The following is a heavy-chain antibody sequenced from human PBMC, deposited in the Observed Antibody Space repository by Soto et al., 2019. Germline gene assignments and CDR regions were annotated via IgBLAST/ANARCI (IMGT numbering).Heavy chain of an antibody. CDR3: ARDYYVAKRGFILFDP. Sequence: EVQLVESGGGLVQPGGSLRLSCAASGFTFSSYSMNWVRQAPGKGLEWVSYISSSSSTIYYAGSVKGRFTISRDNAKNSPYGHLNSLRAEDTAVYYCARDYYVAKRGFILFDPWGQGTLVTVSS. CDR1: GFTFSSYS. CDR2: ISSSSSTI. D-gene: IGHD1-26*01. J-gene: IGHJ5*02. V-gene: IGHV3-48*01.